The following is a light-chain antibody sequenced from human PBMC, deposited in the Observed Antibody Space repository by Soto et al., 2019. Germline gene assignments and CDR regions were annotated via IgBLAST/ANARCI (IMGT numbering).Light chain of an antibody. J-gene: IGLJ2*01. Sequence: QSALTQPASVSGSPGQSITISCTGTSSDVGGYKYVSWYQQHPGKAPKLMIYDVSNRPSGVSNRFSGSKSGNTASLTISGLQSHFHADYYFTSYSRSSTVVFGGGTKLTVL. CDR3: TSYSRSSTVV. CDR2: DVS. V-gene: IGLV2-14*01. CDR1: SSDVGGYKY.